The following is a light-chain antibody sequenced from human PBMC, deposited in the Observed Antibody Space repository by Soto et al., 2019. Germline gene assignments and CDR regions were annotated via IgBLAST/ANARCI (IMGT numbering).Light chain of an antibody. CDR2: DVS. CDR1: SSDVGGHIY. CDR3: SSYTSSSTLV. J-gene: IGLJ1*01. Sequence: QSVLNQPASVSGSPGQSITISCTGTSSDVGGHIYVSWYQQHPGKAPKLMIYDVSNRPSGVSNRFSASKSGSTASLTISGLQAEDDADYYCSSYTSSSTLVFGTGTKVTVL. V-gene: IGLV2-14*01.